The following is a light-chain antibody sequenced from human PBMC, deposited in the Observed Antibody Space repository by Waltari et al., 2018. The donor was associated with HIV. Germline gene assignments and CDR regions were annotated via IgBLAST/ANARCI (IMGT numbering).Light chain of an antibody. CDR3: QQYDTLPRT. J-gene: IGKJ2*01. CDR2: DAS. CDR1: QDISNY. V-gene: IGKV1-33*01. Sequence: DIQMTQSPSSLSASVGDRVTITCQASQDISNYLNWYQQKPGKAPKFLIYDASNLETGVPSRFSGSGSGTDFTLTISSLQPEDIATYYCQQYDTLPRTSGQGTKLEIK.